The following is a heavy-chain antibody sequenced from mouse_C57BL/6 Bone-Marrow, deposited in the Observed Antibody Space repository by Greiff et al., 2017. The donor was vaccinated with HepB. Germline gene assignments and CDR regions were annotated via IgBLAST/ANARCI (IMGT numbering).Heavy chain of an antibody. D-gene: IGHD2-4*01. Sequence: VKLQQSGAELVRPGTSVKVSCKASGYAFTNYLIEWVKQRPGQGLEWIGVINPGSGGTNYNEKFKGKATLTADKSSSTAYMQLSSLTSEDSAVYFCARDLYYDYDGYYFDYWGQGTTLTVSS. CDR3: ARDLYYDYDGYYFDY. CDR1: GYAFTNYL. V-gene: IGHV1-54*01. CDR2: INPGSGGT. J-gene: IGHJ2*01.